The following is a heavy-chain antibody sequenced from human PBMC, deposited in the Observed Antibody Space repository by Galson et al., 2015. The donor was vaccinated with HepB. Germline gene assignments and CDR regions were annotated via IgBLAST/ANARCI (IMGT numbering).Heavy chain of an antibody. Sequence: SVKVSCKASGYTFTGYYMHWVRQAPGQGLEWMGWISAYNGNTNYAQKLQGRVTMTTDTSTSTAYMELRSLRSDDTAVYYCARDLPSDAFDNWGQGTMVTVSS. J-gene: IGHJ3*02. CDR1: GYTFTGYY. V-gene: IGHV1-18*04. CDR3: ARDLPSDAFDN. CDR2: ISAYNGNT.